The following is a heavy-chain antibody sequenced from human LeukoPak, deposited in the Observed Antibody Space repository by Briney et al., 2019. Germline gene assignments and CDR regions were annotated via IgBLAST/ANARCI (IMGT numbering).Heavy chain of an antibody. CDR2: IYYTGST. D-gene: IGHD3-22*01. CDR1: DGSISTGDYY. V-gene: IGHV4-30-4*08. CDR3: AREGDGSGFLQH. Sequence: SQTLSLTCTVSDGSISTGDYYWSWIRQPPGKGLEWIGYIYYTGSTYYNPSLKSRVTISVETSRTQLSLKLDSVTAADTAVYYCAREGDGSGFLQHWGQGTLVTVSS. J-gene: IGHJ1*01.